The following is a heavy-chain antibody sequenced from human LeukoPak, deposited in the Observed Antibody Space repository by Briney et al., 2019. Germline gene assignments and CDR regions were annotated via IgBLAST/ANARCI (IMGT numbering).Heavy chain of an antibody. V-gene: IGHV3-30-3*01. Sequence: GGSLRLSCAASGFTFRNYALYWVRQAPGKGLEWAAFISYDGSDKYYADSVKGRFTISRDNSKNTLYLQMNSLRVEDTAVYYCARGRGTYLLPDSEYWGQGTLVTVSS. CDR2: ISYDGSDK. J-gene: IGHJ4*02. CDR3: ARGRGTYLLPDSEY. D-gene: IGHD1-1*01. CDR1: GFTFRNYA.